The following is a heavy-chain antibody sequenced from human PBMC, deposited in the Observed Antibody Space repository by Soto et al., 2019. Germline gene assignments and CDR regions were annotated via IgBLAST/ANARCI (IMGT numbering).Heavy chain of an antibody. CDR3: ARSGYYYDSSGYYYESPFDY. V-gene: IGHV4-59*01. J-gene: IGHJ4*02. Sequence: SETLSLTCTVSGGSISSYYWSWIRQPPGKGLEWIGYIYYSGSTNYNPSLKSRVTISVDTSKNQFSLKLSSVTAADTAVYYCARSGYYYDSSGYYYESPFDYWGQGTLVTVSS. CDR2: IYYSGST. CDR1: GGSISSYY. D-gene: IGHD3-22*01.